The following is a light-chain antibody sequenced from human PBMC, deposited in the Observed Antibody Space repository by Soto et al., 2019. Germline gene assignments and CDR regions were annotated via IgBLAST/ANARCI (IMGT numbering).Light chain of an antibody. Sequence: EIVLTQSPGTLSMSPGERATLSCRASQSISSNYLAWYQQKPGQAPRLLIYGASSRATGIPDRFSGSVSGTDFTRTISRLEAEDFAVYYCQQYGSSPRKFGQGTKVEFK. CDR3: QQYGSSPRK. V-gene: IGKV3-20*01. CDR1: QSISSNY. CDR2: GAS. J-gene: IGKJ1*01.